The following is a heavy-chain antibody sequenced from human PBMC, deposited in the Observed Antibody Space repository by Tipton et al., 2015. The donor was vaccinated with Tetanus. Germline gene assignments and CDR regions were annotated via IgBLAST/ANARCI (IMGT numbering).Heavy chain of an antibody. CDR3: ARVTYGWTWFDP. Sequence: QLAQSGAEVKKPGASVKVSCRASGYTFTSYDINWVRQATGQGLEWMGWMNPNSGNTGYAQKFQGRVTMTRNTSISTAYMELSSLRSEDTAVYYCARVTYGWTWFDPWGQGTLVTVSS. V-gene: IGHV1-8*01. CDR2: MNPNSGNT. J-gene: IGHJ5*02. D-gene: IGHD3-10*01. CDR1: GYTFTSYD.